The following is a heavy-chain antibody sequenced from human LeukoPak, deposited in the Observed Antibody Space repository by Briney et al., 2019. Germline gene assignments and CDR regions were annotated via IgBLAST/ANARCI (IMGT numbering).Heavy chain of an antibody. Sequence: PGRSLTLSCAAAGFTFSNYAMHWVRQSPGKGLEWVGVVWYDGSNKYYAYSVKGRFTIYRDNSKNTLSLHMNSLRAEDTAVYYCARDLFFQTYYFDYWGEGTLVTVSS. CDR3: ARDLFFQTYYFDY. D-gene: IGHD3-3*01. V-gene: IGHV3-33*01. J-gene: IGHJ4*02. CDR2: VWYDGSNK. CDR1: GFTFSNYA.